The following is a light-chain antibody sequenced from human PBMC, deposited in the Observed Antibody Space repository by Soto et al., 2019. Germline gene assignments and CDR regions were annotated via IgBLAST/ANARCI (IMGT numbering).Light chain of an antibody. V-gene: IGLV2-11*01. CDR2: DVS. J-gene: IGLJ1*01. Sequence: QSGLTQPRSVSGAPGRSVASSCTGTSSDFGGYNYVSWYQHHPGKAPKLMIYDVSERPSGVPDRFSGSKSGNTASLTISGLQAEDEADYYCCSYAGTFYVFGTGPKVTVL. CDR1: SSDFGGYNY. CDR3: CSYAGTFYV.